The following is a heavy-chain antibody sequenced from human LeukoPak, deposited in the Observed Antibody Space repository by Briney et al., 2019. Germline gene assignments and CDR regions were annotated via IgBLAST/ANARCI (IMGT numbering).Heavy chain of an antibody. CDR3: AKDGWFGDYNWFDP. Sequence: GGSLRLSCAASGFTFSSYSMNWVRQAPGKGLEWVSYISSASNTIYYADSVKGRFTISRDNAKNSLYLQMNSLRAEDTAMYYCAKDGWFGDYNWFDPWGQGTLVTVSS. J-gene: IGHJ5*02. CDR2: ISSASNTI. V-gene: IGHV3-48*01. CDR1: GFTFSSYS. D-gene: IGHD3-10*01.